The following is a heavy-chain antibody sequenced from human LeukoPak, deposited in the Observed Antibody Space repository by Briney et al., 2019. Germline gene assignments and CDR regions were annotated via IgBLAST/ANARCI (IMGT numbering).Heavy chain of an antibody. V-gene: IGHV4-38-2*02. CDR2: IYHSGST. J-gene: IGHJ4*02. CDR1: GYSISSGYY. D-gene: IGHD6-13*01. Sequence: SETLSLTCTVSGYSISSGYYWGWTRQPPGKGLEWIGSIYHSGSTYYNPSLKSRVTISVDTSKNQFSLKLSSVTAADTAVYYCARWGGGQVAAAGNVVDYWGQGTLVTVSS. CDR3: ARWGGGQVAAAGNVVDY.